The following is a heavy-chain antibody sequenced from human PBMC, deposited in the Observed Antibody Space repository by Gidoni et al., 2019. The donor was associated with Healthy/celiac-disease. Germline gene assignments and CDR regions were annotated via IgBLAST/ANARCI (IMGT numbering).Heavy chain of an antibody. CDR2: INHSGST. CDR1: GGPFSGYY. CDR3: ARGGPPAAGSFDY. J-gene: IGHJ4*02. V-gene: IGHV4-34*01. D-gene: IGHD6-13*01. Sequence: QVQLQQWGAGLLKPSETLSLTCAVYGGPFSGYYWSWIRQPPGKGLEWIGEINHSGSTNYNPSLKSLVTISVDTSQNQFSLKLSSVTAADTAVYYCARGGPPAAGSFDYWGQGTLVTVSS.